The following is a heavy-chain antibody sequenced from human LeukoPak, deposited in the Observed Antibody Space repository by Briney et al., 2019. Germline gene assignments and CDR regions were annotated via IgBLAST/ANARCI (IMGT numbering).Heavy chain of an antibody. V-gene: IGHV1-2*02. Sequence: GASVRVSCKASGYTFTGYYMHWVRQAPGQGLEWMGWINPNSGGTNYAQKFQGRVTMTRDTSISTAYMELSRLRSDDTAVYYCASHCSSTSCYPMDVWGKGPRSPSP. J-gene: IGHJ6*03. CDR3: ASHCSSTSCYPMDV. CDR1: GYTFTGYY. CDR2: INPNSGGT. D-gene: IGHD2-2*01.